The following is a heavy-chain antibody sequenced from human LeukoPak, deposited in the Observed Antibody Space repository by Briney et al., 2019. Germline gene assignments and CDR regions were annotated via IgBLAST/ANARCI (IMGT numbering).Heavy chain of an antibody. CDR2: IIPILGIA. D-gene: IGHD3-3*01. CDR3: ARVYGGSGYAFDI. J-gene: IGHJ3*02. Sequence: SVKVSCKAFGGTFSSYTISWVRQAPGQGLEWMGRIIPILGIANYAQKFQGRVTITADKSTSTAYMELSSLRSEDTAVYYCARVYGGSGYAFDIWGQGTMVTVSS. CDR1: GGTFSSYT. V-gene: IGHV1-69*02.